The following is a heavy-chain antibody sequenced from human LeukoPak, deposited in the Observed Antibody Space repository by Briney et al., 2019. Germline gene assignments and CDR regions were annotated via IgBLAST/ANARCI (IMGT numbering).Heavy chain of an antibody. CDR3: AKSPIAAAGIDYFQY. V-gene: IGHV4-59*12. CDR2: IYYSGST. J-gene: IGHJ1*01. D-gene: IGHD6-13*01. Sequence: SETLSLTCTVSGGSISSYYWSWIRQPPGKGLEWIGDIYYSGSTNYSPSLKSRATLSLDKSKNQFSLRLTSVTAADTAVYYCAKSPIAAAGIDYFQYWGQGTLVTVSS. CDR1: GGSISSYY.